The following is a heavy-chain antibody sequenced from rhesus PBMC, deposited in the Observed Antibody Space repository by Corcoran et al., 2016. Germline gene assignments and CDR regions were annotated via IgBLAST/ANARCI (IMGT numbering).Heavy chain of an antibody. D-gene: IGHD1-1*01. CDR2: IYGSGGGT. CDR3: ASWNRGDAFDF. J-gene: IGHJ3*01. V-gene: IGHV4-106*01. Sequence: QVQLQESGPGLVKHSETLSLTCAVSGGSISDEYYWSWIRQPPGKGLEWIGYIYGSGGGTNCNPSRKHRVTISIDTSKNQFSLPLSSVTAADTAVYYCASWNRGDAFDFWGQGLRVTVSS. CDR1: GGSISDEYY.